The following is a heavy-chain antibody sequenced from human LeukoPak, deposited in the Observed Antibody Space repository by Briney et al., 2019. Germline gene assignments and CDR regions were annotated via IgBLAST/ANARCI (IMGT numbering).Heavy chain of an antibody. CDR3: ARDEGDPGYYSSSSYYYYYYGMDV. J-gene: IGHJ6*02. CDR1: GFTFSSYS. Sequence: GGSLRLSCAASGFTFSSYSMNWVRQAPGKGLEWVSSISSSSSYIYYADSVKGRFTISRDNAKNSLYLQMNSLRAEDTAVYYCARDEGDPGYYSSSSYYYYYYGMDVWGQGTTVTVSS. V-gene: IGHV3-21*01. CDR2: ISSSSSYI. D-gene: IGHD6-6*01.